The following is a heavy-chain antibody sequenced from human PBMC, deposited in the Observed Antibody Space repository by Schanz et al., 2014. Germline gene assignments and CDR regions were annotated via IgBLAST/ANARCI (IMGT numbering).Heavy chain of an antibody. Sequence: VQLVESGGDVVQPGRSLRLSCAASGFTFSSYGMHWVRQAPGKGLEWVSCISSSSGTIYYADSVKGRFTISRDNSKNTLLLQMSSLRAEDTAVYYCARDGDFDYWGQGTLVTVSS. CDR1: GFTFSSYG. CDR2: ISSSSGTI. CDR3: ARDGDFDY. V-gene: IGHV3-48*01. J-gene: IGHJ4*02.